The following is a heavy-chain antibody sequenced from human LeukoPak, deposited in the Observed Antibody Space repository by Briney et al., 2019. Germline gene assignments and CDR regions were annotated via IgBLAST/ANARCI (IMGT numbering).Heavy chain of an antibody. Sequence: SETLSLTCSVSGGSISSSSYYWGWIRQPPGKGLEWIGSIYYSGSTYYNPSLKSRVTISVDTSKNQFSLKLSSVTAADTAVYYCARDAFQYFSSTSCYNGGWFDPWGQGTLVTVSS. CDR3: ARDAFQYFSSTSCYNGGWFDP. CDR2: IYYSGST. V-gene: IGHV4-39*07. CDR1: GGSISSSSYY. J-gene: IGHJ5*02. D-gene: IGHD2-2*02.